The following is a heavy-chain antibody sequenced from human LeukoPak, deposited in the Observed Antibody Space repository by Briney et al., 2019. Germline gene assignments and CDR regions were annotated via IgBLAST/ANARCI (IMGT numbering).Heavy chain of an antibody. J-gene: IGHJ4*02. Sequence: GESLKISCKGSGYTFTSYWIGWVRQMPGKGLEWMGIIYPGDSGSRYSPSFQGQVTISADKSISTAYLQWSSLKASDTAIYYCARHSRMATITDFDYWGQGTLVTVSS. CDR3: ARHSRMATITDFDY. V-gene: IGHV5-51*01. CDR1: GYTFTSYW. D-gene: IGHD5-24*01. CDR2: IYPGDSGS.